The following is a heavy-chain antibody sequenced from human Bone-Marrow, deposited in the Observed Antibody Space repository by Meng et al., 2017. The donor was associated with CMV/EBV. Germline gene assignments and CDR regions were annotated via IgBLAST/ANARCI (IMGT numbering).Heavy chain of an antibody. CDR2: ISDYNGNT. Sequence: IFGVSWVRQAPGQGLEFMGWISDYNGNTNYAQNLQGRVTLTTDSSTNTAFMELRGLRSGDTAVYYCARGGMMWRSGIVVEPATAFDFWGQGTLVTVSS. CDR3: ARGGMMWRSGIVVEPATAFDF. CDR1: IFG. D-gene: IGHD2-2*01. V-gene: IGHV1-18*01. J-gene: IGHJ4*02.